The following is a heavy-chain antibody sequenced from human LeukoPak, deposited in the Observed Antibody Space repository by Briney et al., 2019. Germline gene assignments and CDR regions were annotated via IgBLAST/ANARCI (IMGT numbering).Heavy chain of an antibody. CDR3: ARGGIVVVPAANENNWFDP. CDR1: GGSISSYY. D-gene: IGHD2-2*01. J-gene: IGHJ5*02. V-gene: IGHV4-4*07. Sequence: SETLSLTCTVSGGSISSYYWSWIRQPAGKGLEWIGRIYTSGSTNYNPSLKSRVTMSVDTSKNQFSLKLSSVTAADTAVYYCARGGIVVVPAANENNWFDPWGQGTLVTVSS. CDR2: IYTSGST.